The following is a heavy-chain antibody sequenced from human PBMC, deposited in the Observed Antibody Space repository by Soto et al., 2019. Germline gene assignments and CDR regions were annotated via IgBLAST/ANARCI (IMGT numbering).Heavy chain of an antibody. CDR2: INHSGST. CDR3: ARVLSDYDILTGHDPGVDY. D-gene: IGHD3-9*01. CDR1: GGSFSGYY. Sequence: SGTLSLTCAVYGGSFSGYYWSWIRQPPGKGLEWIGEINHSGSTNYNPSLKSRVTISVDTSKNQFSLKLSSVTAADTAVYYCARVLSDYDILTGHDPGVDYWGQGTLVTVSS. V-gene: IGHV4-34*01. J-gene: IGHJ4*02.